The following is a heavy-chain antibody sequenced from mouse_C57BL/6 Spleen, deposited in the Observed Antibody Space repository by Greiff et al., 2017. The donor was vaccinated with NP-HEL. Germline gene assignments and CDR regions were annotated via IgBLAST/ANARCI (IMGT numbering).Heavy chain of an antibody. D-gene: IGHD2-4*01. CDR1: GFTFSDAW. V-gene: IGHV6-6*01. CDR3: TRRDYDYDSDY. J-gene: IGHJ2*01. Sequence: EVNVVESGGGLVQPGGSMKLSCAASGFTFSDAWMDWVRQSPEKGLEWVAEIRNKANNHATYYAESVKGRFTISRDDSKSSVYLQMNSLRAEDTGMYYCTRRDYDYDSDYWGQGTTLTVSS. CDR2: IRNKANNHAT.